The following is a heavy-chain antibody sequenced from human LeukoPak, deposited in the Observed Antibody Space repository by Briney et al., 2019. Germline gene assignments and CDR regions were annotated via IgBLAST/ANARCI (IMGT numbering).Heavy chain of an antibody. Sequence: ASVKVSCKASGYTFTSYYMHWVRQAPGQGLEWVGIINPSGGSTSYAQKFQGRVTMTRDTSTSTVYMELSSLRSEDTAVYYCARSYSGSYYLVYWGQGTLVTASS. V-gene: IGHV1-46*01. CDR2: INPSGGST. CDR3: ARSYSGSYYLVY. CDR1: GYTFTSYY. J-gene: IGHJ4*02. D-gene: IGHD1-26*01.